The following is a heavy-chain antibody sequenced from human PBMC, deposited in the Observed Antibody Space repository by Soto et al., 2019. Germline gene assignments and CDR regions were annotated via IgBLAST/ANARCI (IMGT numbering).Heavy chain of an antibody. CDR2: ISSNDGST. CDR1: GFTFSSYA. V-gene: IGHV3-23*01. J-gene: IGHJ4*02. CDR3: AKAGLRGVIIVSFDY. Sequence: PGGSLRLSCAASGFTFSSYAMSWVRQAPGKGLEWVSAISSNDGSTNYADSVKGRFTISRDNSKNTLYLQMNSLRAEDTAVYYCAKAGLRGVIIVSFDYWGPGTLVTGLL. D-gene: IGHD3-10*01.